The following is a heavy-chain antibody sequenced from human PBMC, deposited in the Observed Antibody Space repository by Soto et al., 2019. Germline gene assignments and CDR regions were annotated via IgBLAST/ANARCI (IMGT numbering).Heavy chain of an antibody. J-gene: IGHJ4*02. CDR3: TRDENGVGPTQDH. V-gene: IGHV3-74*01. Sequence: EMQLVESGGGLVQPGGSLRLSCAASGFTFSHYWMHWVRQVPGKGPVWVSRINNDGTRTFYADSVKGRFTVSRDNAKNTLYLQMNSLRAEDTALYYCTRDENGVGPTQDHWGQGTLVTVSS. D-gene: IGHD1-26*01. CDR2: INNDGTRT. CDR1: GFTFSHYW.